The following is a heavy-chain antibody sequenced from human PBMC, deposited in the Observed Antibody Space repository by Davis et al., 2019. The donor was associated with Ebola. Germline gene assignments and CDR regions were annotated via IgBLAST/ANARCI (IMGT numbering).Heavy chain of an antibody. CDR3: ARGRWVAARWFDP. Sequence: SVKVSCKASGYTFTSYAISWVRQAPGQGLEWMGGIIPIFGTANYAQKFQGRVTITADESTSTAYMELGSLRFEDTAVYYCARGRWVAARWFDPWGQGTLVTVSS. CDR1: GYTFTSYA. J-gene: IGHJ5*02. CDR2: IIPIFGTA. D-gene: IGHD6-6*01. V-gene: IGHV1-69*13.